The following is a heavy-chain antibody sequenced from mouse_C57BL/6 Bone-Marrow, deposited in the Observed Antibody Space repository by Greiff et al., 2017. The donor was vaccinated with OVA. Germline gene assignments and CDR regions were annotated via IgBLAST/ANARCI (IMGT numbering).Heavy chain of an antibody. J-gene: IGHJ3*01. V-gene: IGHV1-19*01. Sequence: VQLQQSGPVLVKPGASVKMSCKASGYTFTDYYMNWVKQSPGKSLEWIGVINPYNGGTSYNQKFKGKATLTVVKSSSTAYMQLNSLTSEDSAVYYCARSDGSLFAYWGQGTLVTVSA. CDR1: GYTFTDYY. D-gene: IGHD1-1*02. CDR3: ARSDGSLFAY. CDR2: INPYNGGT.